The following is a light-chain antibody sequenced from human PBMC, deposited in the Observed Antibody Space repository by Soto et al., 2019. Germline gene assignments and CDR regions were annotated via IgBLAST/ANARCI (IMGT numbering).Light chain of an antibody. J-gene: IGKJ1*01. V-gene: IGKV1-5*03. CDR3: QQYNFLWT. CDR2: KAS. CDR1: QSIDMY. Sequence: DTQMTQSPSTLSASIGDTATITCRASQSIDMYLAWYQQKPGKAPKLLVSKASTLETGVPSRFSGGGSGTEFTLTISSLQPDDFATYYCQQYNFLWTFGQGTKMEI.